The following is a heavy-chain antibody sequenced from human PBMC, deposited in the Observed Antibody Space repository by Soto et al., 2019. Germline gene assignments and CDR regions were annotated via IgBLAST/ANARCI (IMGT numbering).Heavy chain of an antibody. Sequence: GGSLRLSCVASGFSFSSYTMNWVRQAPGKGLEWVSGVSGNGGNTYYADSVKGRFSISRDNSKNTLYLQLNSLRAEDTAIYYCAKDRMGASGWFDPWGQGTPVTVSS. V-gene: IGHV3-23*01. D-gene: IGHD1-26*01. CDR2: VSGNGGNT. CDR3: AKDRMGASGWFDP. CDR1: GFSFSSYT. J-gene: IGHJ5*02.